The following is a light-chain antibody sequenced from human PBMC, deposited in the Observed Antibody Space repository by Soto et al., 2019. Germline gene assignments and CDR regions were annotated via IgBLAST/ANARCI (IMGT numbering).Light chain of an antibody. J-gene: IGKJ1*01. Sequence: EIVLTQSPGTLSLSPGERATLSCRASQSVRSSYLAWYQQKLGQAPRLLIYGVSNRATGIPDRFSGSGSGTXXXLXXXXLESXDFAXXXXXQYGTSPRTFGQGTKVEIK. CDR1: QSVRSSY. CDR3: XQYGTSPRT. CDR2: GVS. V-gene: IGKV3-20*01.